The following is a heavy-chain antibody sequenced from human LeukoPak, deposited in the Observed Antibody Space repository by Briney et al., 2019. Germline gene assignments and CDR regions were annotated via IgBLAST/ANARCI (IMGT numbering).Heavy chain of an antibody. CDR1: GFTFSSYA. CDR3: ATFVALRAFDV. D-gene: IGHD3-16*01. J-gene: IGHJ3*01. V-gene: IGHV3-30-3*01. CDR2: ISYDGSNK. Sequence: PGSSLRLSCAASGFTFSSYAMHWVRQAPGKGLEWVAVISYDGSNKYYADSVKGRFTISRDNSKNTLYLQMNSLRAEDTAVYYCATFVALRAFDVWGQGTMVTVS.